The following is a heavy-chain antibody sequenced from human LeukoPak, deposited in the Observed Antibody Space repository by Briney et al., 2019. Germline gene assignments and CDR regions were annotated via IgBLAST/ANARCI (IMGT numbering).Heavy chain of an antibody. CDR3: ANREEMATIPHYFDY. Sequence: GGSLRLSCAAFGFNFDDYAMHWVRQAPGKGLEWVSAISGSGGSTYYADSVKGRFTISRDNSKNTLYLKMNSLRAEDTAVYYCANREEMATIPHYFDYWGQGTLVTVSS. J-gene: IGHJ4*02. V-gene: IGHV3-23*01. CDR1: GFNFDDYA. CDR2: ISGSGGST. D-gene: IGHD5-24*01.